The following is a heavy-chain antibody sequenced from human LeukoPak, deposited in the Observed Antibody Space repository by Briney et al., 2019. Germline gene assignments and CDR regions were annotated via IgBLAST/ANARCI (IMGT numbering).Heavy chain of an antibody. CDR1: GGSISSYY. CDR3: ARDSLWFGSHGIFDI. V-gene: IGHV4-59*01. D-gene: IGHD3-10*01. Sequence: ASETLSLTCTVSGGSISSYYWSWIRQPPGKGLEWIGYIYYSGSTNYNPSLKSRVTISVDTSKNQFSLKLSSVTAADTAVYYCARDSLWFGSHGIFDIWGQGTMVTVSS. J-gene: IGHJ3*02. CDR2: IYYSGST.